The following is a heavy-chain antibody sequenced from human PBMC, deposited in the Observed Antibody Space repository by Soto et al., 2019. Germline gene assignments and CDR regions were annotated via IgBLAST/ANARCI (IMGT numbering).Heavy chain of an antibody. CDR3: AYSSDPFDY. CDR1: GFTVSLYA. V-gene: IGHV3-23*01. CDR2: ISGSGGSP. D-gene: IGHD6-25*01. J-gene: IGHJ4*02. Sequence: EVQLLASWGCLVQPGGSLSLSCPASGFTVSLYALTWVRQSPGKGLAWVSAISGSGGSPYYEDSVKGQFTISRDTSKNALYLQMNSLRDEDTAVYSCAYSSDPFDYWGQGTLVTVAS.